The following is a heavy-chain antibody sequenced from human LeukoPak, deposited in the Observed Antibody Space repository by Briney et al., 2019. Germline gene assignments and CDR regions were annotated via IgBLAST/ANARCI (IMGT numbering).Heavy chain of an antibody. CDR2: IDIGGTPI. CDR3: ARESRDYDSTTNDAFDI. CDR1: GFTVSSNY. V-gene: IGHV3-48*04. J-gene: IGHJ3*02. D-gene: IGHD3-22*01. Sequence: GGSLRLSCAASGFTVSSNYMNWVRQAPGKGLEWVSYIDIGGTPIYYADSVKGRLTISRDDAKNSVFLQMNSLRAEDTAVYYCARESRDYDSTTNDAFDIWGQGTMVTVSS.